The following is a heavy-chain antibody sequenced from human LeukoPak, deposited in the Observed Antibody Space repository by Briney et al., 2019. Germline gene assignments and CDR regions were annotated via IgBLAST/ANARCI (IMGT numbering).Heavy chain of an antibody. V-gene: IGHV4-59*01. Sequence: SETLSLTCAVSGGSISSYYWSWIRQPPGKGLEWIGYIYYSGSTNYNPSLKSRVTISVDTSKNQFSLKLNSVTAADTAVYYCARSTYYYDSSGYPPDYWGQGTLVTVSS. CDR3: ARSTYYYDSSGYPPDY. D-gene: IGHD3-22*01. CDR2: IYYSGST. CDR1: GGSISSYY. J-gene: IGHJ4*02.